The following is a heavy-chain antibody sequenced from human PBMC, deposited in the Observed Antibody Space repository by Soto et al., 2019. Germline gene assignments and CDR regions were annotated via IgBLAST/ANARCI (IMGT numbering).Heavy chain of an antibody. Sequence: SETLSLTCTISGGSSSSNSYYWGWILQPPGKGLEWIGSIYYSGSTYYNPSLKSRVTISVDTSKNQFSPKLSSVTAADTAVYYCARHSKLDFDYWGQGTLVTVSS. CDR1: GGSSSSNSYY. D-gene: IGHD1-26*01. J-gene: IGHJ4*02. CDR3: ARHSKLDFDY. CDR2: IYYSGST. V-gene: IGHV4-39*01.